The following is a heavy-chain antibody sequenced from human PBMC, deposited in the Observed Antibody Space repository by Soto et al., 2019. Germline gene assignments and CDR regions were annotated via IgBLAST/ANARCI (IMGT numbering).Heavy chain of an antibody. CDR3: ASGAARGFDY. V-gene: IGHV4-59*01. CDR1: GGSISSYY. Sequence: SETLSLTCTVSGGSISSYYWSWIRQPPGEGLEWIGYIYPSGTTNNNPSLKSRVTISVDTSKKEFSLKLSFVTAADTAVYYCASGAARGFDYWGQGSLVTVSS. D-gene: IGHD6-6*01. J-gene: IGHJ4*02. CDR2: IYPSGTT.